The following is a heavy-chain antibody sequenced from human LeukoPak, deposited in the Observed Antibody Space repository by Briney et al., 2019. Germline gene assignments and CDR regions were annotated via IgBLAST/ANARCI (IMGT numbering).Heavy chain of an antibody. CDR1: GFTFSSYG. J-gene: IGHJ6*04. V-gene: IGHV3-33*01. D-gene: IGHD2-15*01. Sequence: GGSLRLSCAASGFTFSSYGIHWVRRAPGKGLEWVAVIGYDGSKKYYADSVKGRFTISRDNSKNTLYLHMNSLRVEDTAVYYCARDRGGYCSGGTCYPGLLSYSMDVWGKGTTVTVSS. CDR3: ARDRGGYCSGGTCYPGLLSYSMDV. CDR2: IGYDGSKK.